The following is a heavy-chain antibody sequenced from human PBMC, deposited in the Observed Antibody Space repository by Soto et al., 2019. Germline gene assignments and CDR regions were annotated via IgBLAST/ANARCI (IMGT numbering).Heavy chain of an antibody. D-gene: IGHD3-9*01. CDR2: ISSSGSTI. V-gene: IGHV3-11*01. CDR1: GFTFSDYY. Sequence: GGSLRLSCAASGFTFSDYYMSWIRQAPGKGLEWVSYISSSGSTIYYADSVKGRFTISRDNAKNSLYLQMNSLRAEDTAVYYCARDYYDILTGYRWYSCMDVWGKGTTVTVSS. J-gene: IGHJ6*03. CDR3: ARDYYDILTGYRWYSCMDV.